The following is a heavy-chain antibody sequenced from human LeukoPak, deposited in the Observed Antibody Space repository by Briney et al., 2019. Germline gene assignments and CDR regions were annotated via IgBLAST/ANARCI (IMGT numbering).Heavy chain of an antibody. CDR3: ARGGISGYVY. CDR2: INHSGST. D-gene: IGHD5-12*01. J-gene: IGHJ4*02. CDR1: GGSFSSYY. V-gene: IGHV4-34*01. Sequence: SETLSLTCAVYGGSFSSYYWSWIRQPPGKGLEWIGEINHSGSTNYNPSLKSRVTISVDTSKNQFSLKLSSVTAADTAVYYCARGGISGYVYWGQGTLVTVSS.